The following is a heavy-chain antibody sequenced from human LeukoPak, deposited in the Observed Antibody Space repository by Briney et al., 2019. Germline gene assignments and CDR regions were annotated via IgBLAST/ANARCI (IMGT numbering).Heavy chain of an antibody. CDR2: IWYDGSNK. CDR3: AKICSAYSSSSVDGDAPVDY. Sequence: GGSLRLSCAASGFTFSSYGMHWVRQAPGKGLEWVAVIWYDGSNKYYADSVKGRFTISRDNSKNTLYLQMNSLRAEDTAVYYCAKICSAYSSSSVDGDAPVDYWGQGTLVTVSS. J-gene: IGHJ4*02. CDR1: GFTFSSYG. D-gene: IGHD6-6*01. V-gene: IGHV3-33*06.